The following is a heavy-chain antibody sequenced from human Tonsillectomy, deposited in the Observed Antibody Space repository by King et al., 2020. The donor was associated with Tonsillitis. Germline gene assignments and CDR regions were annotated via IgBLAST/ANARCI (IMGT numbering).Heavy chain of an antibody. D-gene: IGHD2-8*02. V-gene: IGHV4-38-2*02. CDR2: VFHSGST. J-gene: IGHJ4*02. CDR1: GYSISSGYY. Sequence: QLQESGPGLVKPSETLSLTCDVSGYSISSGYYWAWIRQPPGKRLEWIGNVFHSGSTYYNPSLKSRVTVSVDTSKNQFSLNLSSVTAADTAVYYCVREGGVATPVTDYWGQGTMVNVSS. CDR3: VREGGVATPVTDY.